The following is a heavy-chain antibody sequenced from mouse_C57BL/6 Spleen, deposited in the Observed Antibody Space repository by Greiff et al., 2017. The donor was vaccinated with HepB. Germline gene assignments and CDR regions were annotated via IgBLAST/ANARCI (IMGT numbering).Heavy chain of an antibody. CDR3: ARRGYGNYFDY. D-gene: IGHD2-10*02. Sequence: EVHLVESGGGLVKPGGSLKLSCAASGFTFSSYTMSWVRQTPEKRLEWVATISGGGGNTYYPDSVKGRFTISRDNAKNTLYLQMSSLRSEDTALYYCARRGYGNYFDYWGQGTTLTVSS. CDR1: GFTFSSYT. CDR2: ISGGGGNT. J-gene: IGHJ2*01. V-gene: IGHV5-9*01.